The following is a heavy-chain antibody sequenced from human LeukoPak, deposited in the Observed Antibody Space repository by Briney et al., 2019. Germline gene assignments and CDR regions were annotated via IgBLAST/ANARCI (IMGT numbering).Heavy chain of an antibody. D-gene: IGHD4-23*01. CDR2: IYHSGST. J-gene: IGHJ4*02. CDR1: GYSITGGYY. V-gene: IGHV4-38-2*01. Sequence: SETLSLTCVVSGYSITGGYYWGWIRQPPGKGLEWIGNIYHSGSTYYNPSLKSRVTFSVDTSKKQFSLKLSSVTAADTAVYYCARGVVGTVVTIGLYFYNWGQGTLVTVSS. CDR3: ARGVVGTVVTIGLYFYN.